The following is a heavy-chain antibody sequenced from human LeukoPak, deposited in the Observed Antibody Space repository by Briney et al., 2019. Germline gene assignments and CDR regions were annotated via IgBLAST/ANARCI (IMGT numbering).Heavy chain of an antibody. Sequence: PGGSLRLSCAASGFTFSSYAMHWVRQAPGKGLEWVAVISYDGSNKYYADSVKGRFTISRDNSKNTLYLQTNSLRAEDTAVYYCARGIYSFDYWGQGTLVTVSS. CDR1: GFTFSSYA. CDR3: ARGIYSFDY. CDR2: ISYDGSNK. V-gene: IGHV3-30*04. J-gene: IGHJ4*02. D-gene: IGHD2/OR15-2a*01.